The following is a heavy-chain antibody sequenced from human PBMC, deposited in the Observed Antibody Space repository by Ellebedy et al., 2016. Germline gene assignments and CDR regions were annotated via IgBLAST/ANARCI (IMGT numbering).Heavy chain of an antibody. J-gene: IGHJ4*02. CDR3: VKGGWGSYSDY. V-gene: IGHV3-23*01. Sequence: GGSLRLSXTASGFTFSNFAMTWVRQAPGKGLEWVSAISAIDAGTYYAASVKGRFSISRDNSENTVHLQLNSLRAEDTAVYYCVKGGWGSYSDYWGQGIVVTVSS. CDR1: GFTFSNFA. D-gene: IGHD7-27*01. CDR2: ISAIDAGT.